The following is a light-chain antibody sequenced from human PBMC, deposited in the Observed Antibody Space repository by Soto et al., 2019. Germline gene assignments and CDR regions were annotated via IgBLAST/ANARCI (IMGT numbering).Light chain of an antibody. CDR2: EVS. J-gene: IGLJ3*02. CDR1: SSDVGGYNY. CDR3: RAWDDTLNGWV. Sequence: QSVLTQPASVSGSPGQSITISCTGTSSDVGGYNYVSWYQQHPGKAPKLMIYEVSNRPSGVSNRFSGSKSGNTASLTISRLQSEDEADFYCRAWDDTLNGWVFGGGTKLTVL. V-gene: IGLV2-14*01.